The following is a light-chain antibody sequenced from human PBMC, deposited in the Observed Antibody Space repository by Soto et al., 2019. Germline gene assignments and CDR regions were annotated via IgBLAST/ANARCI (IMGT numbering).Light chain of an antibody. J-gene: IGKJ4*01. CDR1: QSVSSN. V-gene: IGKV3-15*01. CDR2: GAS. Sequence: EIVMTQSPATLPVSPGERATLSCRASQSVSSNLAWYQQKPGQAPRLLIYGASTRATGIPARFSGSGSGTEFTLTISSLQSEDFAVYYCQQYNNWPPLTFGGGTKVESK. CDR3: QQYNNWPPLT.